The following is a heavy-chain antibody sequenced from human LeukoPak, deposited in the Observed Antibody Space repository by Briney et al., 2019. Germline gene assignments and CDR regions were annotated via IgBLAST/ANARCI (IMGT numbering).Heavy chain of an antibody. CDR3: ARITIFGVEEEDYFDY. CDR2: ISSSSSYI. V-gene: IGHV3-21*01. CDR1: GFTFSSYS. J-gene: IGHJ4*02. Sequence: GGSLRLSCAGSGFTFSSYSMNWVHQAPGKGLEWVSSISSSSSYIYYADSVKGRFTISRDNAKNSLYLQMNSLRAEDTAVYYCARITIFGVEEEDYFDYWGQGTLVTVSS. D-gene: IGHD3-3*01.